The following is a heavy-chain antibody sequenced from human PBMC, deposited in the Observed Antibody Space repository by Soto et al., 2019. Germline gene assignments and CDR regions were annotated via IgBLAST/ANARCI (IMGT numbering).Heavy chain of an antibody. CDR1: GFTFSSYE. Sequence: PGGSLRLSCEASGFTFSSYEMNWVRQAPGKGLEWVSYISSGGSTMYYADSVKGRFTISRANAKNSLYLQMNSLRAGDTAVYYCARETGGYNWFDPWGQGTLVTVSS. CDR3: ARETGGYNWFDP. D-gene: IGHD3-10*01. CDR2: ISSGGSTM. J-gene: IGHJ5*02. V-gene: IGHV3-48*03.